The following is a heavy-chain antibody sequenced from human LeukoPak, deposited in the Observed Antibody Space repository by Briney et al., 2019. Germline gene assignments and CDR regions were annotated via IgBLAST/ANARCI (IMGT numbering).Heavy chain of an antibody. J-gene: IGHJ4*02. CDR1: EFTFSAYW. CDR3: TTDLIVVVVAAEVDY. Sequence: NPGGSLRLSCAASEFTFSAYWMSWVRQAPGKGLEWVGRIKSKTDGGTTDYAAPVKGRFTISRDDSKNTLYLQMNSLKTEDTAVYYCTTDLIVVVVAAEVDYWGQGTLVTVSS. D-gene: IGHD2-15*01. CDR2: IKSKTDGGTT. V-gene: IGHV3-15*01.